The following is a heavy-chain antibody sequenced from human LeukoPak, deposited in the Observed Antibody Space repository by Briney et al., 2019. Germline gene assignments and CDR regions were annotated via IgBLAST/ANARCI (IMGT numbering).Heavy chain of an antibody. V-gene: IGHV4-59*01. Sequence: PSETLSLTCTVSGGSISSYYWSWIRQPPGKGLEWIGYIYYSGSTNYNPSLKSRVTISVDTSKNQFSLRLSSVTAADTAVYYCARRSRYSSLNWFDPWGQGTLVTVSS. CDR3: ARRSRYSSLNWFDP. CDR2: IYYSGST. D-gene: IGHD6-13*01. J-gene: IGHJ5*02. CDR1: GGSISSYY.